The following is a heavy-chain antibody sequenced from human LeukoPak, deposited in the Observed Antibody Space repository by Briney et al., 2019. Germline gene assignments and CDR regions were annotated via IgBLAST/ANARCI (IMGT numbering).Heavy chain of an antibody. CDR3: ANKPAGFDP. J-gene: IGHJ5*02. V-gene: IGHV3-23*01. Sequence: GSLRLSCAASGFTFSSSAMGWVRQAPGKGLEWVSSITGSGDYTYYADSVKGRFTISRDNSKNTLYLQMNSLRAEDTAVYYCANKPAGFDPWGEGTLVTVSS. CDR2: ITGSGDYT. D-gene: IGHD1-14*01. CDR1: GFTFSSSA.